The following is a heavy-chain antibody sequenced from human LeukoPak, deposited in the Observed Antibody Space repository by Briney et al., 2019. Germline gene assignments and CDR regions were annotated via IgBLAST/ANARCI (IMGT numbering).Heavy chain of an antibody. Sequence: PGGSLRLSCVGSGFTLSSYAMSWVRQAPGKGLEWVSAISGSGTRTYYADSVKGRFTISRDNTKNTLYLQMNSLRAEETAVYDWAKAPTKEEEWLLLNYFDYWGQGTLVTVSS. D-gene: IGHD3-22*01. CDR3: AKAPTKEEEWLLLNYFDY. J-gene: IGHJ4*02. CDR2: ISGSGTRT. CDR1: GFTLSSYA. V-gene: IGHV3-23*01.